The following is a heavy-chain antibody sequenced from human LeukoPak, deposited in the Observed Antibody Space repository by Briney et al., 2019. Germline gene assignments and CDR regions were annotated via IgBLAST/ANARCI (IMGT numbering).Heavy chain of an antibody. CDR2: IYPGDSDT. CDR3: ARRKYSSGRKMGFDY. J-gene: IGHJ4*02. D-gene: IGHD6-19*01. Sequence: GESLKISWKGSGYSFTSYWIGWVRQIPGKGLEWMGIIYPGDSDTRYSPSFQGQVTISADKSISTAYLQWSSLKASDTAMYYCARRKYSSGRKMGFDYWGQGTLVTVSS. CDR1: GYSFTSYW. V-gene: IGHV5-51*01.